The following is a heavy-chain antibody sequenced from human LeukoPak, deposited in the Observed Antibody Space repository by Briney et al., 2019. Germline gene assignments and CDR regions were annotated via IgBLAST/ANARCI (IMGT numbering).Heavy chain of an antibody. Sequence: QPGGSLRLSCAASGFTFSSYGMHWVRQAPGKGLEVVAFIRYDGSNKYYADYVKGRLTISRDNSKNTLYLQMNSLKAEDTAVYYCAKFAEVVDWGQGTLVTVSS. J-gene: IGHJ4*02. D-gene: IGHD2-15*01. CDR2: IRYDGSNK. V-gene: IGHV3-30*02. CDR3: AKFAEVVD. CDR1: GFTFSSYG.